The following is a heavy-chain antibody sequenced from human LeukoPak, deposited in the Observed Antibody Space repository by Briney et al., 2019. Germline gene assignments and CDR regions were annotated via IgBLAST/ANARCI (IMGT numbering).Heavy chain of an antibody. CDR1: GYTFTSYG. J-gene: IGHJ6*03. CDR2: ISAYNGNT. Sequence: GASVKVSCKASGYTFTSYGISWVRQAPGQGLEWMGWISAYNGNTNYAQKLQGRVTMTIDTSTSTAYMELRSLRSDDTAVYYCARVVGATPYYYYYYMDVWGKGTTVTVSS. D-gene: IGHD1-26*01. V-gene: IGHV1-18*01. CDR3: ARVVGATPYYYYYYMDV.